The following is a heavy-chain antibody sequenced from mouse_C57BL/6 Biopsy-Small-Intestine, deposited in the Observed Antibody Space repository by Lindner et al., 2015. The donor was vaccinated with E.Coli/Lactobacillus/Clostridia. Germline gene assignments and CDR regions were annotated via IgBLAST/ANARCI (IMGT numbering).Heavy chain of an antibody. CDR3: ARTGYYAMDY. Sequence: VQLQESGPELVKPGASLKMSCKASGYSFTDYNMNWVKQSRGESLEWIGNINPYYGSTSYSQKFKGKASLTVDKSSSTAYMQLNSLTSEDSAVYYCARTGYYAMDYWGQGTSVTVSS. V-gene: IGHV1-39*01. CDR1: GYSFTDYN. CDR2: INPYYGST. J-gene: IGHJ4*01.